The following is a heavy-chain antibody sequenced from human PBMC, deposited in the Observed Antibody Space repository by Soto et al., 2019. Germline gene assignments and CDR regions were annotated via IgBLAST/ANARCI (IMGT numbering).Heavy chain of an antibody. CDR3: ARRGSSGWLFDS. CDR1: GYTFTSSD. J-gene: IGHJ4*02. V-gene: IGHV1-8*01. D-gene: IGHD6-19*01. CDR2: MNPNSGNA. Sequence: QVLLVQSGAEVKKPGASVKVSCKASGYTFTSSDLNWVRQATGQGLEWMGWMNPNSGNAGYAQKFQGRVTRTRNTSTSTAYMELSSLRSEDTAVYYCARRGSSGWLFDSWGQGTLVTVSS.